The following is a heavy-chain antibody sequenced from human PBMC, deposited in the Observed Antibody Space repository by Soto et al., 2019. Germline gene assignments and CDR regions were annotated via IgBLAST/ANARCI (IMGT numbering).Heavy chain of an antibody. Sequence: QLQLQESGPGLVKPSETLSLTCTVSGGSISSSSFHWGWIRQPPGKGLEWIGSIYYSGSTYYSPSRKSRVTISVDTTKNPFSLKLSSVTAADKAGYYCAGRERAAGTDWGFDPWGQGTLVTVSS. CDR1: GGSISSSSFH. CDR2: IYYSGST. V-gene: IGHV4-39*01. J-gene: IGHJ5*02. CDR3: AGRERAAGTDWGFDP. D-gene: IGHD6-13*01.